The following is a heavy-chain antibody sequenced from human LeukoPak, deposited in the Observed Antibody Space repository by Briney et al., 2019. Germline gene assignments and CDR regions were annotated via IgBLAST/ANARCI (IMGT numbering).Heavy chain of an antibody. D-gene: IGHD1-26*01. Sequence: GGSLRLSCAASGFTFSSYSMNWVRQAPGKGLEWVSYISSSSSTIYYADSVKGRFTISRDNAKNSLYLQMNSLRDEDMAVYYCARGGVGATGNYYYYGMDVWGQGTTVTVSS. CDR2: ISSSSSTI. CDR3: ARGGVGATGNYYYYGMDV. V-gene: IGHV3-48*02. J-gene: IGHJ6*02. CDR1: GFTFSSYS.